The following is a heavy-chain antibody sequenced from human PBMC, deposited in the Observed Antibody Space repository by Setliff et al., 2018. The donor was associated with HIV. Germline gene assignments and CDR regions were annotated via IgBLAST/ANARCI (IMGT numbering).Heavy chain of an antibody. CDR3: ARGRGYSYGYNAFDI. J-gene: IGHJ3*02. Sequence: GGSLRLSCAASGFTFDSYSIIWVRQAPGKGLEWVSYISSSSSYTNYADSVKGRFTISRDNAKNSLYLQMNSLRAEDTAVYYCARGRGYSYGYNAFDIWGLGTMVTVSS. V-gene: IGHV3-21*05. CDR1: GFTFDSYS. D-gene: IGHD5-18*01. CDR2: ISSSSSYT.